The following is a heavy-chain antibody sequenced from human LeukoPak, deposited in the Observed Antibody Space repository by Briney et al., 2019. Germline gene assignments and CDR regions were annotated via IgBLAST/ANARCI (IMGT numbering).Heavy chain of an antibody. J-gene: IGHJ4*02. CDR2: IYPNSGGT. V-gene: IGHV1-2*02. Sequence: GASVKVSCKASAYTFTGYYMHWVRQAPGQGLEWMGWIYPNSGGTNYAQKFQGRVTMTRDTSISTAYMELSRLRSDDTAVYYCAKEDIVVVPAAILGGAVIDYWGQGTLVTVSS. CDR3: AKEDIVVVPAAILGGAVIDY. CDR1: AYTFTGYY. D-gene: IGHD2-2*01.